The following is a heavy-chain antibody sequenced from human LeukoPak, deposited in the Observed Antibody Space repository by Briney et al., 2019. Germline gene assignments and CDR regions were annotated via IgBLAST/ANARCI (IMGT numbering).Heavy chain of an antibody. CDR1: GGSISSYY. Sequence: SETLSLTCTVSGGSISSYYWSWLRQPPGKGLEWIGYIYYSGSTNYNPSLKSRVTISVDTSKNQFSLKLSSVTAADTAVYYCARELSSTSPSIDYWGQGTLVTVSS. J-gene: IGHJ4*02. CDR2: IYYSGST. D-gene: IGHD2-2*01. CDR3: ARELSSTSPSIDY. V-gene: IGHV4-59*01.